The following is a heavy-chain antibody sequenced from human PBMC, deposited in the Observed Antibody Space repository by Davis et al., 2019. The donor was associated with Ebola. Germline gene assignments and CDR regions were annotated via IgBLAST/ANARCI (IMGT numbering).Heavy chain of an antibody. CDR1: GYSSFTTYP. D-gene: IGHD6-13*01. CDR2: LNPDNGNT. J-gene: IGHJ5*02. CDR3: ARGGLISAGLSLRFDP. Sequence: ASVKVSCKASGYSSFTTYPIHWVRRAPGQGFEWMGWLNPDNGNTKVTQSLQGRIPITRDTSANTAYMELTSLTSEDTAIYYCARGGLISAGLSLRFDPWGQGTLVTVSS. V-gene: IGHV1-3*01.